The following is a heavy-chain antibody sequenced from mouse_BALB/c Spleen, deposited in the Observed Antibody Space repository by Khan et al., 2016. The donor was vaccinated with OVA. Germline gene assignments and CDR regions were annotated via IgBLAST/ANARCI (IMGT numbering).Heavy chain of an antibody. D-gene: IGHD3-1*01. V-gene: IGHV2-9*02. CDR2: IWAGGGT. J-gene: IGHJ2*01. CDR3: ARLGDI. Sequence: VQLQESGPGLVAPSQSLSITCTVSGFSLTSYGVHWVRQPPGKGLEWRGVIWAGGGTNYNSALMSRLSIVKDNSKSQFFLKLNSLQTDDTAMYYCARLGDIWGQGTTLTVSA. CDR1: GFSLTSYG.